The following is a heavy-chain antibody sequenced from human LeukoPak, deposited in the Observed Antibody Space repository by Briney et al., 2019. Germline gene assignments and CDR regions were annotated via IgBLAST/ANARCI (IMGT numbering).Heavy chain of an antibody. CDR2: IYHSGST. J-gene: IGHJ3*02. CDR1: GGSISFSNW. Sequence: TSGTLSLTCAVSGGSISFSNWWSWVRQPPGKGLEWIGEIYHSGSTNYNPSLKSRVTISVDKSKNQFSLKLSSATAADTAVYYCARPNSGSYNDAFDIWGQRTMVTVSS. V-gene: IGHV4-4*02. D-gene: IGHD1-26*01. CDR3: ARPNSGSYNDAFDI.